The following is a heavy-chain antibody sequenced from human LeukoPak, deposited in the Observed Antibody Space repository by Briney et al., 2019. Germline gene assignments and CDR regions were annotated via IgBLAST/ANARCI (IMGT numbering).Heavy chain of an antibody. CDR3: ARVFYGGNSFYYYGMDV. J-gene: IGHJ6*02. CDR2: MNPNSGNT. D-gene: IGHD4-23*01. Sequence: ASVKVSCKASGYTFTSYDINWVRQATGQGLEWMGWMNPNSGNTGYAQKFQGRVIMTRNTSISTAYMELSSLRSEDTAVYYCARVFYGGNSFYYYGMDVWGQGTTVTVSS. V-gene: IGHV1-8*01. CDR1: GYTFTSYD.